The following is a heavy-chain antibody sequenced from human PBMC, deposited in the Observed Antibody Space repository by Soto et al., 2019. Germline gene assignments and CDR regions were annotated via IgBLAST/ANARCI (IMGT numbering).Heavy chain of an antibody. Sequence: PGGSLRLSCAASGFTFSSYAMSWVRQAPGKGLEWVSAISGSGGSTYYADSVKGRFTISRDNSKNTLYLQMNSLRAEDTAVYYCAKDRSGYPSRPHFDYWGQGTLVTVSS. D-gene: IGHD5-12*01. CDR3: AKDRSGYPSRPHFDY. V-gene: IGHV3-23*01. CDR1: GFTFSSYA. CDR2: ISGSGGST. J-gene: IGHJ4*02.